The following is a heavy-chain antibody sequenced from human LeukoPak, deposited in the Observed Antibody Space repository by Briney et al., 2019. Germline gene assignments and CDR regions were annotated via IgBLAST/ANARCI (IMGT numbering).Heavy chain of an antibody. V-gene: IGHV3-23*01. CDR2: ISGSGGST. J-gene: IGHJ4*02. CDR1: GFTFSSYG. D-gene: IGHD2-15*01. CDR3: ASSGYCSGGSCYSVDY. Sequence: GGSLRLSCAASGFTFSSYGMSWVRQAPGKGLEWVSAISGSGGSTYYADSVKGRSTISRDNAKNSLYLQMNSLRAEDTAVYYCASSGYCSGGSCYSVDYWGQGTLVTVSS.